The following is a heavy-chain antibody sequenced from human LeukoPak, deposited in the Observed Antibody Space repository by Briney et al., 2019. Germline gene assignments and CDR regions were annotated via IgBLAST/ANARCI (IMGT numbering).Heavy chain of an antibody. Sequence: GASVKVSCKASGYTFTGYYMHSVRQAPGQGLEWMGWINPNSGGTNYAQNFQGRVTMTRDTSISTAYMELSRLRSDDTAVYYCARVWKDYGEMNAFDIWGQGTMVTVSS. CDR2: INPNSGGT. CDR1: GYTFTGYY. D-gene: IGHD4-17*01. J-gene: IGHJ3*02. V-gene: IGHV1-2*02. CDR3: ARVWKDYGEMNAFDI.